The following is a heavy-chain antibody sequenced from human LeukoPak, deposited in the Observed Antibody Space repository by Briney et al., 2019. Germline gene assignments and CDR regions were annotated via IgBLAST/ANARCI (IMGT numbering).Heavy chain of an antibody. Sequence: GGSLRLSCAASGFTFSSYAMSWVRQAPGKGLEWVSAISGSGGSTYYADSVKGRFTISRDNSKNTLCLQMNSLRAEDTAVYYCAKMRGGTMIVVVIAEFDYWGQGTLVTVSS. V-gene: IGHV3-23*01. CDR1: GFTFSSYA. CDR3: AKMRGGTMIVVVIAEFDY. CDR2: ISGSGGST. J-gene: IGHJ4*02. D-gene: IGHD3-22*01.